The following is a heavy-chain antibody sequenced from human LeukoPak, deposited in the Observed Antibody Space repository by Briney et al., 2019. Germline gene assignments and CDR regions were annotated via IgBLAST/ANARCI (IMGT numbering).Heavy chain of an antibody. CDR3: ARGHSGYDFAFDI. CDR2: IWYDGSNK. Sequence: GGSLRLSCAASGFTFSSYAMHWVRQAPGKGLEWVAVIWYDGSNKFHADSVKGRFTISRDNAKNSLYLQMNSLRAEDTAVYYCARGHSGYDFAFDIWGQGTVVTVSS. V-gene: IGHV3-33*01. J-gene: IGHJ3*02. D-gene: IGHD5-12*01. CDR1: GFTFSSYA.